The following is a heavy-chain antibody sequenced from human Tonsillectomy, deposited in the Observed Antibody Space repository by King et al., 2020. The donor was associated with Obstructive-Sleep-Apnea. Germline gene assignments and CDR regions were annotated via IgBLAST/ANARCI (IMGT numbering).Heavy chain of an antibody. CDR2: ISTDNGNA. V-gene: IGHV1-18*04. CDR1: GYTFTRYG. J-gene: IGHJ2*01. Sequence: VQLVQSGAEVTKPGASVKVYCKASGYTFTRYGISWVRQAPGQGLEWMGWISTDNGNANYAQGFQGRVTMTTDTPTSTVYMELRSLRSDDTAVYYCARGYWYFDLWGRGTLVTVSS. CDR3: ARGYWYFDL.